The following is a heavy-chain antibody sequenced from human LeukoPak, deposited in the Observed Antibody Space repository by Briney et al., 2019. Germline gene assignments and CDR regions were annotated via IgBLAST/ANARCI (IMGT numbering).Heavy chain of an antibody. V-gene: IGHV3-21*06. Sequence: AGGSLRLSCVASGFTFSNYSMNWVRQAPGKGLEWVSSISSSSSYIDYADSVKGRLTISRDNAKSSLYLQMNSLRAEDTAVYYCARVLRGVFDYYYYYGMDVWGQGTTVTVSS. J-gene: IGHJ6*02. CDR3: ARVLRGVFDYYYYYGMDV. CDR2: ISSSSSYI. CDR1: GFTFSNYS. D-gene: IGHD3-10*01.